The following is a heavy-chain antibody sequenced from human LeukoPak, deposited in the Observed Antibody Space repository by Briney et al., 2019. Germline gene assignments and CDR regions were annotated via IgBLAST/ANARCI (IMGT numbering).Heavy chain of an antibody. CDR3: ARLWWYYYGSGSYIY. Sequence: PSETLSLTCTVSGGSISSSSYYWGWIRQPPGKGLEWIGSIYYSGSTNYNPSLKSRVTISVDTSKNQFSLKLSSVTAADTAVYYCARLWWYYYGSGSYIYWGQGTLVTVSS. D-gene: IGHD3-10*01. CDR2: IYYSGST. CDR1: GGSISSSSYY. V-gene: IGHV4-39*07. J-gene: IGHJ4*02.